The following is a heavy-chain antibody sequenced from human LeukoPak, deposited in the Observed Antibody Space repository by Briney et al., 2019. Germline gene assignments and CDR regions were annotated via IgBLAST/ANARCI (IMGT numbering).Heavy chain of an antibody. Sequence: PGGSLRLSCAASGFTFSSFWMTWVRQVPGKGLVWVANIKQDGSEIYYVDSVKGRFTISRDNAKNSLYLQMNSLRAEDTAVYYCARDARQLPNWGQGTPVVVSS. J-gene: IGHJ4*02. V-gene: IGHV3-7*01. CDR1: GFTFSSFW. CDR2: IKQDGSEI. CDR3: ARDARQLPN. D-gene: IGHD2-2*01.